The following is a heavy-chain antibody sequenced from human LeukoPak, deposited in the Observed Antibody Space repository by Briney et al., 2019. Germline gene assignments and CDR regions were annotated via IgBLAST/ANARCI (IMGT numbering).Heavy chain of an antibody. CDR2: IYPGDSESNT. CDR3: ARVRVRSGDPPVPFDAFDI. D-gene: IGHD7-27*01. V-gene: IGHV5-51*01. Sequence: GESLKISCKGAGYTFTRYWIGWVRQMPGKGLELMGIIYPGDSESNTRYSRSVQGHITISVDKSISTAYLQWSSLKASDTAMYHCARVRVRSGDPPVPFDAFDIWGQGTMVTVSS. CDR1: GYTFTRYW. J-gene: IGHJ3*02.